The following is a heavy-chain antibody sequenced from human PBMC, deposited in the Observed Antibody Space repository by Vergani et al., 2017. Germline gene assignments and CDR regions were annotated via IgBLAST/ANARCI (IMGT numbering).Heavy chain of an antibody. CDR1: GGSFSGYY. V-gene: IGHV4-34*01. CDR3: ARGRGRVVVITDNWFDP. D-gene: IGHD3-22*01. Sequence: QVQLQQWGAGLLKPSETLSLTCAVYGGSFSGYYWSWIRQPPGKGLEWIGEINHSGSTNYNPSLKSRVTISVDTSKNQFSLKLSSMTAADTAVYYCARGRGRVVVITDNWFDPWGQGTLVTVSS. J-gene: IGHJ5*02. CDR2: INHSGST.